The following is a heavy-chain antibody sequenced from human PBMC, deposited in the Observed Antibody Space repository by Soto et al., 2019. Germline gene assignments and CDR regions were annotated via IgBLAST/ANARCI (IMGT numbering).Heavy chain of an antibody. D-gene: IGHD2-2*01. J-gene: IGHJ5*02. V-gene: IGHV1-18*01. CDR2: ISAYNGNT. CDR3: ARIVLVPAAMQSQINWFDP. CDR1: GYTFTSYG. Sequence: QVQLVQSGAEVKKPGASVKVSCKASGYTFTSYGISWVRQAPGQGLEWMGWISAYNGNTNYAQKRQGRVTMTTDTSTSTAYMELRSLRSDDTAVYYCARIVLVPAAMQSQINWFDPWGQGTLVTVSS.